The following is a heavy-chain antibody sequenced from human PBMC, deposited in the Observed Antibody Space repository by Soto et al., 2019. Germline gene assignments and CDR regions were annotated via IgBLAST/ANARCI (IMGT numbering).Heavy chain of an antibody. D-gene: IGHD6-19*01. CDR3: ARELPLYSSGWYAFDI. Sequence: QSQTLSLTCAISGDSVSSNSAAWNWIRQSPSRGLEWLGRTYYRSKWYNDYAVSVKSRITINPDTSKNQFSLQLNSVTPEDTAVYYCARELPLYSSGWYAFDIWGQGTMVTVSS. J-gene: IGHJ3*02. V-gene: IGHV6-1*01. CDR2: TYYRSKWYN. CDR1: GDSVSSNSAA.